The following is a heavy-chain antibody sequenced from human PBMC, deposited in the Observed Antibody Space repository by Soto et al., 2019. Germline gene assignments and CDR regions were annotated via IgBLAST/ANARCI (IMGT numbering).Heavy chain of an antibody. CDR1: GFTFSIYA. J-gene: IGHJ4*02. D-gene: IGHD3-22*01. CDR3: AKDQSNSNPLYYFDF. CDR2: MSRTGDNT. V-gene: IGHV3-23*01. Sequence: GGSLRLSCAASGFTFSIYAMTWVRQSPGKGLEWVSSMSRTGDNTYYADSVKGRFTISRDNSKNTLYLQMNSLRAEDTAIHYCAKDQSNSNPLYYFDFWGQGTLVTVSS.